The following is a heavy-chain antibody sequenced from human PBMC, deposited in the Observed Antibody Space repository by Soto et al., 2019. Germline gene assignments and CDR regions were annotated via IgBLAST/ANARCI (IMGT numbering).Heavy chain of an antibody. CDR3: ASGRAAIGWY. D-gene: IGHD2-2*01. J-gene: IGHJ4*02. Sequence: SETLSLTCTVSGGSIISSSYYWGWIRQPPGKGLEWIGSIYYSGSTYYNPSLKSRVTISVDTSKNQFSLKLSSVTAADTAVYYCASGRAAIGWYWGQGTLVTVSS. CDR2: IYYSGST. CDR1: GGSIISSSYY. V-gene: IGHV4-39*01.